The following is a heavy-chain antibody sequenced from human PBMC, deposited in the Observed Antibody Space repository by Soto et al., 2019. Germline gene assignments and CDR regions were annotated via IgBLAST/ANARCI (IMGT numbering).Heavy chain of an antibody. Sequence: WASVKVSCKASGYTFTGYYVHWVRQAPGQGLEWMGWINPNSGGTNSAQNFQGRVTMTGDTSISTAYMELGSLRSDDTAVYYCARAQSIIVVPAAHKNWFDRWGKGNMVTVSA. V-gene: IGHV1-2*02. D-gene: IGHD2-2*01. J-gene: IGHJ5*02. CDR2: INPNSGGT. CDR1: GYTFTGYY. CDR3: ARAQSIIVVPAAHKNWFDR.